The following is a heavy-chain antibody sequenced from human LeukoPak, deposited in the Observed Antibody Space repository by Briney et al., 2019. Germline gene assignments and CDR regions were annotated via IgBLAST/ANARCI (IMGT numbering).Heavy chain of an antibody. CDR3: ARVPRIGHAFDI. CDR2: ISSNGGST. CDR1: GFAFSTYA. Sequence: GGSLRLSCAASGFAFSTYAMHWVRQAPGKGLEYVSAISSNGGSTYYANSVKGRFSISRDNSKNTLYLRMGSLRAEDMAVYYCARVPRIGHAFDIWGQGTMVTVSS. J-gene: IGHJ3*02. D-gene: IGHD3-16*01. V-gene: IGHV3-64*01.